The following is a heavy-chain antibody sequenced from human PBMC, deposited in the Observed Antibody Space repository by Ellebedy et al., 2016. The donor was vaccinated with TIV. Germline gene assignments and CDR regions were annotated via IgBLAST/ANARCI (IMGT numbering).Heavy chain of an antibody. CDR1: RFTVSSNY. CDR3: AAFSLWAVKGGGYYFDY. V-gene: IGHV3-53*01. Sequence: PGGSLRLSCEGFRFTVSSNYMSWVRQAPGKGLEWVSVIYSGGSTYYADSVKGRFTISSDNSKNTLYLQMNSLRAEDTAVYYCAAFSLWAVKGGGYYFDYWGQGTLVTVSS. J-gene: IGHJ4*02. CDR2: IYSGGST. D-gene: IGHD2-21*01.